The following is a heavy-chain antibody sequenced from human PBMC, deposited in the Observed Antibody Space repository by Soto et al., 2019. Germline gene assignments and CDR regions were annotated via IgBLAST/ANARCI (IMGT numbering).Heavy chain of an antibody. V-gene: IGHV6-1*01. J-gene: IGHJ6*03. Sequence: PSQTISLTCAISGDSVSSNSAAWNWIRQSPSRGLEWLGRTYYRSKWYNDYAVSVKSRITINPDTSKNQFSLQLNSVTPEDTAVYYCARAMIAFGGVSYYYYYIDVWGKGTTVTVSS. D-gene: IGHD3-16*01. CDR1: GDSVSSNSAA. CDR3: ARAMIAFGGVSYYYYYIDV. CDR2: TYYRSKWYN.